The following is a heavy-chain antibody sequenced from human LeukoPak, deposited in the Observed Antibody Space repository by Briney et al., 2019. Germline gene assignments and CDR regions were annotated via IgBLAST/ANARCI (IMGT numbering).Heavy chain of an antibody. CDR3: ARGGTQLTIFGVVIPPKADYYYMDV. CDR1: GYSFTTYW. CDR2: IYPGDSDT. J-gene: IGHJ6*03. D-gene: IGHD3-3*01. Sequence: GESLKISCKGSGYSFTTYWIGWVRQMPGKGLEWMGIIYPGDSDTRYSPSFQGQVTISADKSISTAYLQWSSLKASDTAMYYCARGGTQLTIFGVVIPPKADYYYMDVWGKGTTVTVSS. V-gene: IGHV5-51*01.